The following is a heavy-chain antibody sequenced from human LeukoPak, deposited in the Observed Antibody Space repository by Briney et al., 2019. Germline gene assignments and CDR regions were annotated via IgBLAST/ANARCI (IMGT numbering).Heavy chain of an antibody. D-gene: IGHD5-18*01. V-gene: IGHV3-23*01. Sequence: GGSLRPSCAASGFTFSSYAMSWVRQAPGKGLEWVSAISGSGGSTYYADSVKGRFTISRDNSKNTLYLQMNSLRAEDTAVYYCAKMNGYSYGYGSVFDYWGQGTLVTVSS. J-gene: IGHJ4*02. CDR2: ISGSGGST. CDR1: GFTFSSYA. CDR3: AKMNGYSYGYGSVFDY.